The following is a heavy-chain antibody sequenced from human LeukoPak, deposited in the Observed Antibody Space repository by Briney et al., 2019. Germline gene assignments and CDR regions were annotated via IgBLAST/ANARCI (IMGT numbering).Heavy chain of an antibody. J-gene: IGHJ4*02. D-gene: IGHD2/OR15-2a*01. CDR3: ARVLSVSYCDS. CDR2: IYSGGTT. V-gene: IGHV3-53*01. Sequence: PGGSLRLSCAASGFTVSSNYTSWVGQAPGKGLEWVAVIYSGGTTYYAGSVKGRFTISRDNSKNTLYLQMNSLRGEDTAVYYCARVLSVSYCDSWGQGTLVTVSS. CDR1: GFTVSSNY.